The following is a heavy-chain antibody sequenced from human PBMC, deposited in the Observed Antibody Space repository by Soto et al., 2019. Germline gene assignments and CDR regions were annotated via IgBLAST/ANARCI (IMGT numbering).Heavy chain of an antibody. D-gene: IGHD5-18*01. V-gene: IGHV1-18*01. Sequence: ASVKGSCKASGYTFYSNSTSCVRQAPGQGLEWMGRISADNINTKYSQKFRGRVTMTTDTSTSTVYMELRNLRSDDSAVYYCARCIQEDYYYGMDVWGQGTTVTVSS. CDR3: ARCIQEDYYYGMDV. J-gene: IGHJ6*02. CDR1: GYTFYSNS. CDR2: ISADNINT.